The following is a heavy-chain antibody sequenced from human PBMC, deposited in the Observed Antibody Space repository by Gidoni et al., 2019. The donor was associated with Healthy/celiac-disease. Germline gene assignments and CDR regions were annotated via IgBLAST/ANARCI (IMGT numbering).Heavy chain of an antibody. Sequence: QGQLQASGPGLVKPSQTLSLTCTVSGGSISSGSYYWSWIRQPAGKGLEWIGRIYTSGSTNYNPSLKSRVTISVDTSKNQFSLKLSSVTAADTAVYYCARERSAAGYCTNGVCYTDDYWGQGTLVTVSS. J-gene: IGHJ4*02. CDR3: ARERSAAGYCTNGVCYTDDY. CDR2: IYTSGST. V-gene: IGHV4-61*02. D-gene: IGHD2-8*01. CDR1: GGSISSGSYY.